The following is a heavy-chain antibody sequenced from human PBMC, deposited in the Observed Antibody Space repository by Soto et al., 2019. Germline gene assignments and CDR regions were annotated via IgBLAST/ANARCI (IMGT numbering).Heavy chain of an antibody. Sequence: QVQLVQSGAEVKKTGSSVKVSCKASGGTFSSYAISLVRQAPGQGLEWMGGIIPIFGTANYAQKFQGRVTITADESTSTGYMELSSLRSEDTAVYYCTPGQQLVRWFDPCGQGSLCSVAS. CDR1: GGTFSSYA. V-gene: IGHV1-69*12. J-gene: IGHJ5*02. CDR2: IIPIFGTA. CDR3: TPGQQLVRWFDP. D-gene: IGHD6-13*01.